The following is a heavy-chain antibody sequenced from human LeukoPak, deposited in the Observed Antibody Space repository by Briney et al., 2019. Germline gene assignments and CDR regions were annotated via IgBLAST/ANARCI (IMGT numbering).Heavy chain of an antibody. D-gene: IGHD5-18*01. Sequence: GGSQRLSCAASGFTFSNAWMSWVRQAPGKGLEWVGRIKSKTDGGTTDYAAPVKGRFTISRDDSKNTLYLQMNSLKTEDTAVYYCTTDSLTQLFGYFDYWSQGTLVTVSS. V-gene: IGHV3-15*01. CDR3: TTDSLTQLFGYFDY. J-gene: IGHJ4*02. CDR1: GFTFSNAW. CDR2: IKSKTDGGTT.